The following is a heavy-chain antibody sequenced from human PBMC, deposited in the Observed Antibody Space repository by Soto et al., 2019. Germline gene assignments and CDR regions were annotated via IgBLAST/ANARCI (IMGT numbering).Heavy chain of an antibody. CDR2: IRGSGDTT. J-gene: IGHJ4*03. Sequence: QAPGAGLEGGSAIRGSGDTTFYADSVQGRFTISRDDSKNTLYLQMNSLGAEDTAVYYCAKFLGSCSGGY. D-gene: IGHD2-15*01. CDR3: AKFLGSCSGGY. V-gene: IGHV3-23*01.